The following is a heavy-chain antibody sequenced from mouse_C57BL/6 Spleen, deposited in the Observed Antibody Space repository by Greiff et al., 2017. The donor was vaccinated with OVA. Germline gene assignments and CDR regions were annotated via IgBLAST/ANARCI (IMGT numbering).Heavy chain of an antibody. D-gene: IGHD2-4*01. J-gene: IGHJ2*01. CDR2: NSDGGSYT. V-gene: IGHV5-4*01. CDR3: AREGDYEREYVDY. CDR1: GFPFSSYA. Sequence: EVKLMESGGGLVKPGGSLKLSCAASGFPFSSYAMSLVRHTPEKRLEWVATNSDGGSYTYYPDNVKGRFTIFRDNAKNNLYLQMSQLKAENTAMYYCAREGDYEREYVDYWGQGTTLTVSS.